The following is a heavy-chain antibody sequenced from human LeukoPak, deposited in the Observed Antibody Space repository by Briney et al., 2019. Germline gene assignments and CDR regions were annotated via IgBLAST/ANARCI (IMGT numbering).Heavy chain of an antibody. J-gene: IGHJ5*02. CDR2: IYYNGNT. CDR3: GRDHWFDP. CDR1: GGSITSYY. V-gene: IGHV4-59*03. Sequence: SETLSLTCTVSGGSITSYYWGWIRQPPGKGLEWIGHIYYNGNTYYNPSLESRVTISVDTSKNQFSLRLSSVTAADTAVYYCGRDHWFDPWGQGTLVTVSS.